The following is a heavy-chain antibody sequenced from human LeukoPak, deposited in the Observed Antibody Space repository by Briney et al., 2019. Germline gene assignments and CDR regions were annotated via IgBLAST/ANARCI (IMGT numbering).Heavy chain of an antibody. Sequence: GGSLRLSCAASGFTFSDYYMSWIRQAPGKGLEWVSYISSSGSTIYYADSVKGRFTISRDNAKNSLYLQMNSLRAEDTAVYYCASRGLTGYRIDAFDIWGQGTMVTVSS. CDR2: ISSSGSTI. V-gene: IGHV3-11*01. D-gene: IGHD3-9*01. J-gene: IGHJ3*02. CDR3: ASRGLTGYRIDAFDI. CDR1: GFTFSDYY.